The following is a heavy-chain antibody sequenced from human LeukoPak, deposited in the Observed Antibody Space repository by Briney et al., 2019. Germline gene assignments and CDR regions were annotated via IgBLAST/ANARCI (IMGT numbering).Heavy chain of an antibody. Sequence: GGSLRLSCAASGFTFSSYAMSWARQAPGKGLDWVSAISGSGGSTYYSASVKGRFTISRDNSKNTLYLQMNSLRAEDTAVYYCAKDGSYDSSGYSRWGQGTLVTVSS. CDR2: ISGSGGST. D-gene: IGHD3-22*01. V-gene: IGHV3-23*01. CDR1: GFTFSSYA. CDR3: AKDGSYDSSGYSR. J-gene: IGHJ4*02.